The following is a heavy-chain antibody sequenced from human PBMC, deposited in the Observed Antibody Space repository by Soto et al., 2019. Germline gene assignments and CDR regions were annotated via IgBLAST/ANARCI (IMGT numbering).Heavy chain of an antibody. V-gene: IGHV1-69*01. CDR2: FIAVYRTL. CDR1: GGSFGKSA. D-gene: IGHD3-3*01. CDR3: ATGVIWIGYFTVDS. J-gene: IGHJ4*02. Sequence: QVQLVQSGAEVKKPGSSGKVSCKASGGSFGKSAINWVRQTPGQGLEWLGGFIAVYRTLNYAQKFQGRVTITADESTGTAYMTLSSLASDDTAVYYCATGVIWIGYFTVDSWGQGTRVTVSS.